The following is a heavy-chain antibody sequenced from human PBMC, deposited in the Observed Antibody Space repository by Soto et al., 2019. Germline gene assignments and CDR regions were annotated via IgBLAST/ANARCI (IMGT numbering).Heavy chain of an antibody. D-gene: IGHD2-2*01. J-gene: IGHJ6*02. CDR2: IIPIFGTP. CDR1: GGTFTNYA. CDR3: ARERSVGYCITATCPKPFYYYAMDV. V-gene: IGHV1-69*13. Sequence: ASVKVSCKPSGGTFTNYAFSWVRQAPGQGLEWMGGIIPIFGTPDYAQNFQGRVTITADESTRTASMELSSLRSDDTAVYYCARERSVGYCITATCPKPFYYYAMDVWGQGTTVTVSS.